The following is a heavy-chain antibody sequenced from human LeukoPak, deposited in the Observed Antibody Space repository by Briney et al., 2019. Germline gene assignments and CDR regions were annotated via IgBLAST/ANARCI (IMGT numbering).Heavy chain of an antibody. CDR3: ARDVRSYFDY. CDR1: GFTFSSYS. J-gene: IGHJ4*02. Sequence: PGGFLRLSCAASGFTFSSYSMNWVRQAPGKGLEWVSSISSSSSYIYYADSVKGRFTISRDNAKNSLYLQMNSLRAEDTAVYYCARDVRSYFDYWGQGTLVTVSS. D-gene: IGHD4-17*01. V-gene: IGHV3-21*01. CDR2: ISSSSSYI.